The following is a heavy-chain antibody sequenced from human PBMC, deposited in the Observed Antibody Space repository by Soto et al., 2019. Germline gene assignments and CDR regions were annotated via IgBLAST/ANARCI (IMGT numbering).Heavy chain of an antibody. CDR2: IYSGGST. CDR3: ASSRADYYYYMDV. Sequence: EVQLVESGGGLVQPGGSLRLSCAASGFTVSSNYMSWVRQAPGKGLEWVSVIYSGGSTYYADSVKGRFTISRHNSKNTRYLQMNSLRAEDTAVYYCASSRADYYYYMDVWGKGTTVTVSS. V-gene: IGHV3-53*04. CDR1: GFTVSSNY. J-gene: IGHJ6*03.